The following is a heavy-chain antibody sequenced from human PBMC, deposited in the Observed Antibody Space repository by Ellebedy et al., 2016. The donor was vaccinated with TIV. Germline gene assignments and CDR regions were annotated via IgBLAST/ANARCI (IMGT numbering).Heavy chain of an antibody. Sequence: PGGSLRLSCAASGLTFSNNAMSWVRQAPGKGLAWVSGISDSGSSTYYADSVKGRFTISRDNSKNTLDLRMDSLRVEDTAIYYCADDPWGVGPAFDIWGQGTMVTVSS. CDR1: GLTFSNNA. D-gene: IGHD1-26*01. J-gene: IGHJ3*02. CDR3: ADDPWGVGPAFDI. V-gene: IGHV3-23*01. CDR2: ISDSGSST.